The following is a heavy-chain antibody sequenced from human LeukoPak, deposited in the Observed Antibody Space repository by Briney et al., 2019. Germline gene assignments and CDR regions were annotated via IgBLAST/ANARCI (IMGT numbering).Heavy chain of an antibody. CDR2: IYSGGST. CDR3: ARDTWAYYMDV. Sequence: GGSLRLSCAASGFTVSSNYMSWVRQAPGKGLEWVSVIYSGGSTYYADSVKGRFTISRDNSKNTLYLQMNSLRAEDTAVYYCARDTWAYYMDVWGKGTTVTISS. V-gene: IGHV3-53*01. CDR1: GFTVSSNY. J-gene: IGHJ6*03. D-gene: IGHD2/OR15-2a*01.